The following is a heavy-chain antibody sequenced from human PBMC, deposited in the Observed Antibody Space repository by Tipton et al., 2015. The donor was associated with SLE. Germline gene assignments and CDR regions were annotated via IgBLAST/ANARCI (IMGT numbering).Heavy chain of an antibody. J-gene: IGHJ4*02. CDR1: GGSFSGYY. D-gene: IGHD3-10*01. CDR2: INHSGST. V-gene: IGHV4-34*01. CDR3: ARNNYYASGSPFDY. Sequence: LRLSCAVYGGSFSGYYWSWIRQPPGKGLEWIGEINHSGSTNYNPSLKGRVTISVDTSKNQFSLKLTSVTAADTAVYFCARNNYYASGSPFDYWGQGVLVTVSS.